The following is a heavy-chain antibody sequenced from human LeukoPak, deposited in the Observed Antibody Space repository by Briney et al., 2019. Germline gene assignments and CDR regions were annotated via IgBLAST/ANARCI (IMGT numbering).Heavy chain of an antibody. D-gene: IGHD3-22*01. CDR2: IFHSGIS. Sequence: SETLSLTCAVSGYSISGGYYWGWIRQPPGKGLEWIGNIFHSGISHYNPSLSSRLTMSVDTSKNQFSLNLRSVTAADTAVYYCVRTTYYYDTSGHLGVDHWGQGTLVTVSS. CDR3: VRTTYYYDTSGHLGVDH. J-gene: IGHJ4*02. V-gene: IGHV4-38-2*01. CDR1: GYSISGGYY.